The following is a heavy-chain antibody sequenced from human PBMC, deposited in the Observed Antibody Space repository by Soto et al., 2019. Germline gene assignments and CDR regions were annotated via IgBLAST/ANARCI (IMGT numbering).Heavy chain of an antibody. D-gene: IGHD3-3*01. CDR1: GGSISSGDYY. J-gene: IGHJ5*02. Sequence: QVQLQESGPGLVKPSQTLSLTCTVSGGSISSGDYYWSWIRQHPGKGLEWIGYIYYSGSTYYNPYLKSRVTIAVDTSKNQFSLKLSSLTAAGTAVYYCARWWSGSRQGFDPWGQGTLVTVSS. CDR2: IYYSGST. CDR3: ARWWSGSRQGFDP. V-gene: IGHV4-31*03.